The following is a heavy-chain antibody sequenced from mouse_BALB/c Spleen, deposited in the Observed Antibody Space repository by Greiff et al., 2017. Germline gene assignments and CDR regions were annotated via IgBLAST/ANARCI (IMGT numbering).Heavy chain of an antibody. CDR1: GYTFTSYW. CDR3: ANSYDGYAMDY. CDR2: IAPGSGST. V-gene: IGHV1S41*01. Sequence: DLVKPGASVKLSCKASGYTFTSYWINWIKQRPGQSLEWIGRIAPGSGSTYYNEMFKGKATLTVDTSSSTAYIQLSSLSSEDSAVYFCANSYDGYAMDYWGQGTSVTVSS. D-gene: IGHD2-3*01. J-gene: IGHJ4*01.